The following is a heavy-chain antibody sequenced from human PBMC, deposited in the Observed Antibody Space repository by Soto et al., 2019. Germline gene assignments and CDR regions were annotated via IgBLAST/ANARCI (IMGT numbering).Heavy chain of an antibody. D-gene: IGHD3-9*01. CDR3: TTGIYYDILTGYHNVAY. Sequence: GSLRLSCVASGFNFSHPWMTWVGQAAWKGLEWVGRIKSKTDGGTADYAAPVKGRATISRDDSKNTVYLQMNSLKTEDTAVYYCTTGIYYDILTGYHNVAYWGQGALVTVSS. J-gene: IGHJ4*02. CDR1: GFNFSHPW. V-gene: IGHV3-15*01. CDR2: IKSKTDGGTA.